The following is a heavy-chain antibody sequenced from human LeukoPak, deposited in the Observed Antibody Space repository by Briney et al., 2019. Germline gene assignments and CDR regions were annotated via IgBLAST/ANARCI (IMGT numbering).Heavy chain of an antibody. J-gene: IGHJ4*02. CDR3: ARNRDGYNSFDY. CDR1: GGSINNGGYY. D-gene: IGHD5-24*01. V-gene: IGHV4-31*03. Sequence: SETLSLTCTVPGGSINNGGYYWSWIRQHPGKGLEWIGYIYYSGSSYYNPSLRSRVTITVDTSKNHFSLKLSSVTAADTAVYYCARNRDGYNSFDYWGQGTLVTVSS. CDR2: IYYSGSS.